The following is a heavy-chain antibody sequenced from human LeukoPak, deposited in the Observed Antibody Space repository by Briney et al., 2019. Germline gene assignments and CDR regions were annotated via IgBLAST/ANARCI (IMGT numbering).Heavy chain of an antibody. Sequence: GGSLRLSCAASGFTFTIYGMHWVRQSPGKGLEWVALITYDGYYKYYSDSVKGRFTISRDNSKNTLYLQMNSLRAEDTAVYYCAKRAFKTFGGITEKIYYFDCWGQGTLVTVFS. CDR3: AKRAFKTFGGITEKIYYFDC. CDR1: GFTFTIYG. J-gene: IGHJ4*02. V-gene: IGHV3-30*18. D-gene: IGHD3-16*01. CDR2: ITYDGYYK.